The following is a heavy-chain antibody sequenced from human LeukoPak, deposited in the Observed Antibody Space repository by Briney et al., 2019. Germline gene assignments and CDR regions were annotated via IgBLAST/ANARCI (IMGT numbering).Heavy chain of an antibody. V-gene: IGHV3-48*02. CDR1: GFTFSSYT. D-gene: IGHD6-19*01. CDR2: ITNSSDTI. CDR3: ARYDSSGWYHVGD. Sequence: GGSLTLSCAASGFTFSSYTMNWVRQARGKGLECISYITNSSDTIYYADSVEGRFTTSRDNAKKSLYMQKNSLRDEDTAVYYFARYDSSGWYHVGDWGQGTLVTVSS. J-gene: IGHJ4*02.